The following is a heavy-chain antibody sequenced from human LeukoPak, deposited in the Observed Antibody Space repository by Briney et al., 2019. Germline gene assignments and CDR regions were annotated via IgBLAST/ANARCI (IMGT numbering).Heavy chain of an antibody. D-gene: IGHD3-22*01. Sequence: PGGSLRLSCAASGFTFSSYAMSWVRQAPGKGLEWVSAISGSGGSTYYADSVKGRFTISRDNSKNTLYLQMNSLRAEDTAVYYCAKVLMSSVVITTSVDYWGQGTLVTVSS. V-gene: IGHV3-23*01. CDR1: GFTFSSYA. CDR2: ISGSGGST. J-gene: IGHJ4*02. CDR3: AKVLMSSVVITTSVDY.